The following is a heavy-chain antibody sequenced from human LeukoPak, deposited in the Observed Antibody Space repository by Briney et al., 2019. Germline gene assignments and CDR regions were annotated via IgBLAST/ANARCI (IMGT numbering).Heavy chain of an antibody. Sequence: GGSLRLSCAASGFTFSSYAMHWVRQAPGKGLEWVAVISYDGSNKYYADSVEGRFTISRDNAKNSLYLQMNSLRAEDTAVYYCARGYYYDSSGYYFFPDYWGQGTLVTVSS. V-gene: IGHV3-30*04. D-gene: IGHD3-22*01. CDR2: ISYDGSNK. J-gene: IGHJ4*02. CDR1: GFTFSSYA. CDR3: ARGYYYDSSGYYFFPDY.